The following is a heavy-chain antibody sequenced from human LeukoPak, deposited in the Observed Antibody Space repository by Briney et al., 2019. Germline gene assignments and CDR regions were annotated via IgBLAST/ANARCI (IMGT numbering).Heavy chain of an antibody. V-gene: IGHV1-2*02. CDR3: ARLNFWSGSGYVDY. Sequence: ASVKVSCKASGYTFTGYYMHWVRQAPGQGLEWMGWINPNSGGTNYAQKFQGRVTMTRDTSISTAYMELSRLRSDDTAVYYCARLNFWSGSGYVDYWGQGTLVTVSS. D-gene: IGHD3-3*01. CDR1: GYTFTGYY. CDR2: INPNSGGT. J-gene: IGHJ4*02.